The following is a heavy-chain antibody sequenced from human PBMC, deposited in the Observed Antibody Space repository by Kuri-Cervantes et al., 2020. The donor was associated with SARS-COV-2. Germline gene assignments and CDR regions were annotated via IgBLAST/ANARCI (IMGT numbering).Heavy chain of an antibody. V-gene: IGHV3-30*18. Sequence: LSLTCAASGFTFSSYGMHWVRQAPGKGLEWVAVISYDGSNKYYADSVKGRYTISSDNSKNTLYLQMNTRRAEDTAVYYCAKEMGATKYFQHWGQGTLVTVSS. D-gene: IGHD1-26*01. J-gene: IGHJ1*01. CDR3: AKEMGATKYFQH. CDR1: GFTFSSYG. CDR2: ISYDGSNK.